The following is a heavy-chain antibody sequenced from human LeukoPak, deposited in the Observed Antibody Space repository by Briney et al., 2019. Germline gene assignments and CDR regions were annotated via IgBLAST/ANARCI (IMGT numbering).Heavy chain of an antibody. V-gene: IGHV1-2*02. CDR2: INPNSGDT. CDR1: GYTFTGYY. CDR3: ARGTGYSSSWYWFDP. Sequence: EASVKVSCKTSGYTFTGYYMHWVRQAPGQGLEWMGWINPNSGDTNYAQKFQGRVTITRNTSISTAYMELSSLRSEDTAVYYCARGTGYSSSWYWFDPWGQGTLVTVSS. D-gene: IGHD6-13*01. J-gene: IGHJ5*02.